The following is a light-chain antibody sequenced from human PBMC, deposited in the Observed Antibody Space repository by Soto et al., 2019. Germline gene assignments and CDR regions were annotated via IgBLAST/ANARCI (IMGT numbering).Light chain of an antibody. J-gene: IGKJ2*01. CDR2: GAS. Sequence: EIVMTQSPVTLSVSPGERATLSCRASQSVSSNLAWYQQKPGQAPRLLIYGASTRATGIPARFSGSGSGTDFTLTISSLQSEDFAVYYCQQYNFWPGYTFGQGTKLEIK. V-gene: IGKV3D-15*01. CDR3: QQYNFWPGYT. CDR1: QSVSSN.